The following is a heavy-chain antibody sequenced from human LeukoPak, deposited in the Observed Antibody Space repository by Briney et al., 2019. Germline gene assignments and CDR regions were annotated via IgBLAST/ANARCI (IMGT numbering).Heavy chain of an antibody. J-gene: IGHJ5*02. CDR1: GFTFSDYY. CDR3: ARAPLSGPFWFDP. CDR2: ISSSGSTI. Sequence: GGSLRLSCAASGFTFSDYYMSWIRQAPGKGLEWVSYISSSGSTIYYADSVKGRFTISRDNAKNSLYLQMNSLRAEDTAVYYCARAPLSGPFWFDPWGQRTLVTVSS. V-gene: IGHV3-11*01. D-gene: IGHD3-3*01.